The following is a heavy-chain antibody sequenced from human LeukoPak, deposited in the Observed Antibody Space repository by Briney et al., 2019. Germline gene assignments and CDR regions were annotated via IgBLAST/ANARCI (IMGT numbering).Heavy chain of an antibody. CDR1: GFTFSNYA. CDR3: VKDEADGYTNYGDY. J-gene: IGHJ4*02. Sequence: GRSLRLSCAASGFTFSNYAMTWVRQAPGKGLEWVSTIRGGGNITYFADSVKGPFTISRDSSKNTLYLQINSLRAEDSAIYHCVKDEADGYTNYGDYWGQGTLVTVSS. D-gene: IGHD5-24*01. V-gene: IGHV3-23*01. CDR2: IRGGGNIT.